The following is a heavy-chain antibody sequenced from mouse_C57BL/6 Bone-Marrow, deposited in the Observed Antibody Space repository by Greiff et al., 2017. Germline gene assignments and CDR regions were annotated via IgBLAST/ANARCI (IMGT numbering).Heavy chain of an antibody. CDR2: ISSGGSYL. Sequence: EVQGVESGGDLVKPGGSLKLSCAASGFTFSSYGMSWVRQTPDKRLEWVATISSGGSYLYYPDSVKGRFTSSRDNAKNTLYLQMSSLKSEDTAMYYCARRGRRGYFDVWGTGTTVTVSS. CDR3: ARRGRRGYFDV. CDR1: GFTFSSYG. J-gene: IGHJ1*03. D-gene: IGHD1-1*01. V-gene: IGHV5-6*01.